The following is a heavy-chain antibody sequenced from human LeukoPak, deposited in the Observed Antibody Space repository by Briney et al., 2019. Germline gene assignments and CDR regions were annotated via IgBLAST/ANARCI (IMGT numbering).Heavy chain of an antibody. D-gene: IGHD3-10*01. CDR3: ARDMSTYGGNWFDP. Sequence: ASVKVSCKASGYTFTNYVMNWVRQAPGQGLEWMGWINTNTGNPTYAQGFTGRFVFSLDTSVSTAYLQISSLKAEDTAVYYCARDMSTYGGNWFDPWGQGTLVTVSS. V-gene: IGHV7-4-1*02. J-gene: IGHJ5*02. CDR1: GYTFTNYV. CDR2: INTNTGNP.